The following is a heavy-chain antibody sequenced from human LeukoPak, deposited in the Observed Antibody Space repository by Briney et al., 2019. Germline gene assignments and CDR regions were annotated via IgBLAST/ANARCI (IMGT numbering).Heavy chain of an antibody. Sequence: GESLKISCKGSGYRITSYWIGGVRQMPGKGLEGMGIIYPGDSDTRYSPSFQGQVTISTDKSISTAYLQWSSLKASDTAMYYCASTTVTAREKYYFEYWGQGTLVTVSS. V-gene: IGHV5-51*01. CDR3: ASTTVTAREKYYFEY. J-gene: IGHJ4*02. CDR1: GYRITSYW. D-gene: IGHD4-17*01. CDR2: IYPGDSDT.